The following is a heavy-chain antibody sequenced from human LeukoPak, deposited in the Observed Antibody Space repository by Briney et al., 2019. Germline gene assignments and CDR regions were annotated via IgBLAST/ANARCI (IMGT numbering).Heavy chain of an antibody. Sequence: ASVKVTCKASGYTFTGYYMHWVRQAPGQGLEGMGWINPNSGGKNYAEKFQGRITMTRDTSISTAYMELSRLRSDDTAVYYCARVAGNAGLGAFDIWGQGTMVTVSS. D-gene: IGHD4-23*01. V-gene: IGHV1-2*02. CDR2: INPNSGGK. J-gene: IGHJ3*02. CDR1: GYTFTGYY. CDR3: ARVAGNAGLGAFDI.